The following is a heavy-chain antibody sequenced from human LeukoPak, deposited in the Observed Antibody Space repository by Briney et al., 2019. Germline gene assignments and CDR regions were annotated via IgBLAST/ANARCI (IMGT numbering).Heavy chain of an antibody. V-gene: IGHV4-34*01. J-gene: IGHJ4*02. D-gene: IGHD2-2*02. CDR1: GGSFSGYY. CDR2: INHSGST. Sequence: PSETLSLTCAVYGGSFSGYYWSWIRQPPGKGLEWIGEINHSGSTNYNPSLKSRVTFSIGASRNHFSLKMTSVTAADTAVYYCARGAALAIHRYFDFWGQGILVTVSS. CDR3: ARGAALAIHRYFDF.